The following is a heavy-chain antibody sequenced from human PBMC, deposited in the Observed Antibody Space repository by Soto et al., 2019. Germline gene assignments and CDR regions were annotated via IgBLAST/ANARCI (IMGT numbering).Heavy chain of an antibody. CDR2: IYYSGST. V-gene: IGHV4-31*03. CDR1: GGSISSGGYY. J-gene: IGHJ5*02. D-gene: IGHD6-6*01. Sequence: PSETLSLTCTVSGGSISSGGYYWSWIRQHPGKGLEWIGYIYYSGSTYYNPSLKSRVTISVDTSKNQFSLKLGSVTAADTAVYYCARGGKRYSSSLTWFDPWGQGTLVTVSS. CDR3: ARGGKRYSSSLTWFDP.